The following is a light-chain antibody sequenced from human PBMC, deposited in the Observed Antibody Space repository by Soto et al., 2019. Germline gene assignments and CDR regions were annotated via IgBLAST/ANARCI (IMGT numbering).Light chain of an antibody. V-gene: IGKV3-15*01. Sequence: VMKQSQTTLSVSPGERATLSCRASQSVSSNLAWYQQKPGQAPRLLIYGASTRATGIPARFSGSGSGTEFTLTISSLQAEDVALYYCHQYNSGPLGTCCEGTKVDIK. CDR2: GAS. J-gene: IGKJ2*01. CDR3: HQYNSGPLGT. CDR1: QSVSSN.